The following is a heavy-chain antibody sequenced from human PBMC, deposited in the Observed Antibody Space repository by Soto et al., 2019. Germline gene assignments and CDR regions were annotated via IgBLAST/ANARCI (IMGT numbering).Heavy chain of an antibody. D-gene: IGHD3-22*01. V-gene: IGHV3-72*01. CDR2: TRNKASSYTT. J-gene: IGHJ4*02. CDR3: AMEGSSSGPDYEY. CDR1: GFSFSDYY. Sequence: EVQLVESGGGLVQPGGSLRLSCAASGFSFSDYYINWVRQAPGKGLEWVGRTRNKASSYTTDYAAFVKGRFTISRDDSKNLIYLQMNSLKTEYTAVYYWAMEGSSSGPDYEYWGQGTLVTVSS.